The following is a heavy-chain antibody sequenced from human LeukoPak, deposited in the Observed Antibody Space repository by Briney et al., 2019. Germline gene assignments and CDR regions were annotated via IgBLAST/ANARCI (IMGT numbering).Heavy chain of an antibody. Sequence: GPVKVSCKDSGNIFNTYGFSWVRQAPGQGLEWIGWINVHKGNTNYAQKFQGRVTMTADTSTSTVYMELRSLTSDDTAVYYCAREEYLSGSYVDDWGQGTLVTVSS. CDR2: INVHKGNT. J-gene: IGHJ4*02. CDR1: GNIFNTYG. V-gene: IGHV1-18*01. D-gene: IGHD3-10*01. CDR3: AREEYLSGSYVDD.